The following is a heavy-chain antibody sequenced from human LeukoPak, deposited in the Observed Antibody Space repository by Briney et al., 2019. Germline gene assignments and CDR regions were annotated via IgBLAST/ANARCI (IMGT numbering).Heavy chain of an antibody. CDR3: AKAYYGYSGYDPSYYFDY. V-gene: IGHV3-9*01. Sequence: GGSLRLSCVASGFTFDDYAMHWVRQAPGKGLEWVSGISWNSGSIGYADSVKGRFTISRDNAKNSLYLQMNSLRAEDTALYYCAKAYYGYSGYDPSYYFDYWGQGTLVTVSS. CDR1: GFTFDDYA. D-gene: IGHD5-12*01. J-gene: IGHJ4*02. CDR2: ISWNSGSI.